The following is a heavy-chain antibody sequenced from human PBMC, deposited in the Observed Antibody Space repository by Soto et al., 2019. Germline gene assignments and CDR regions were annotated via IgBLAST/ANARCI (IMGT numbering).Heavy chain of an antibody. Sequence: EVQLVESGGGLVKPRGSLRLSCAASGFTFSNAWMNWVRQAPGKGLEWVGRIKSKTDGGTTDYAAPVKGRFTISRDDSKNTLYLQMNSLKTEDTAVYYCTTDQGYYYYFDYWGQGTLVTVSS. CDR1: GFTFSNAW. V-gene: IGHV3-15*07. J-gene: IGHJ4*02. CDR3: TTDQGYYYYFDY. CDR2: IKSKTDGGTT. D-gene: IGHD1-26*01.